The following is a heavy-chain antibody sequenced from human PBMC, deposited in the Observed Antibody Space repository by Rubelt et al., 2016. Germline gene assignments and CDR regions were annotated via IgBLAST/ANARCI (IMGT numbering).Heavy chain of an antibody. CDR1: GGSFSGYY. V-gene: IGHV4-34*01. CDR2: INHSGST. Sequence: QVQLQQWGAGLLKPSETLSLTCAVYGGSFSGYYWSWIRQPPGKGLEWIGEINHSGSTNYNPSLKSRVTISVDTSKNQFSRELCSWTAADTAVYYCARYVVVVPAAIKAKYYFDYWGQGTLVTVSS. D-gene: IGHD2-2*01. CDR3: ARYVVVVPAAIKAKYYFDY. J-gene: IGHJ4*02.